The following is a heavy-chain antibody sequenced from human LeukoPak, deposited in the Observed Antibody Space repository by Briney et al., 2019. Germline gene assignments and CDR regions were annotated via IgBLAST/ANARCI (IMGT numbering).Heavy chain of an antibody. CDR3: ARGRAVTGSTVIDY. CDR1: GFTFSSYA. Sequence: GSQRLSCGASGFTFSSYAMHWVGRAPGKAVEGVATISSDGGNRYYSDSVKGRFTISRDNSKNTLYLQMNSLRPEDTAVFHCARGRAVTGSTVIDYWGQGTLVTVSS. J-gene: IGHJ4*02. CDR2: ISSDGGNR. D-gene: IGHD6-19*01. V-gene: IGHV3-30-3*01.